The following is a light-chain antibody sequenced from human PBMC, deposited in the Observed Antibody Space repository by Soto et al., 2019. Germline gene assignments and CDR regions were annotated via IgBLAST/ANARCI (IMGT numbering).Light chain of an antibody. CDR3: YSFAGSTTFSYV. CDR2: EGT. J-gene: IGLJ1*01. V-gene: IGLV2-23*03. Sequence: QSALTQPASVSGSPGQSISISCTGTSSDVVTYNLVSWYQQHPGKAPTVLIYEGTERPSGVSNRFSGSKSGNTASLTISGLQTEDEADYYCYSFAGSTTFSYVFGPGTKVTAL. CDR1: SSDVVTYNL.